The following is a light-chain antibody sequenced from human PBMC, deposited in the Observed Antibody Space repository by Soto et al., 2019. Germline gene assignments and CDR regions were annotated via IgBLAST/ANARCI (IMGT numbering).Light chain of an antibody. Sequence: EIVLTQSPATLSLSPGERATLSFRASQSVGDYLGWYQQKPGQAPRLLIYDASQRATGVPDRFSGSVSGTDFTLIISGLEPEDFAVYYCQQYGTSPATFGQGTKVDIK. CDR2: DAS. CDR3: QQYGTSPAT. CDR1: QSVGDY. V-gene: IGKV3-20*01. J-gene: IGKJ1*01.